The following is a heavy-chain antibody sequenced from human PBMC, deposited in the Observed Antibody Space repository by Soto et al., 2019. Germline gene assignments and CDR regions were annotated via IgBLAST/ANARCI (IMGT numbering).Heavy chain of an antibody. CDR1: GFSFSDYA. Sequence: GGSLRLACVASGFSFSDYAMHWARQAPGKGLVWVALISPDGGNQYYSESAKGRFTISRDNSKNTLYLQMNDLRPDDTALYYCARENSRIAPRLFQHWGHGSLVTVSS. CDR2: ISPDGGNQ. D-gene: IGHD6-6*01. V-gene: IGHV3-30-3*01. CDR3: ARENSRIAPRLFQH. J-gene: IGHJ1*01.